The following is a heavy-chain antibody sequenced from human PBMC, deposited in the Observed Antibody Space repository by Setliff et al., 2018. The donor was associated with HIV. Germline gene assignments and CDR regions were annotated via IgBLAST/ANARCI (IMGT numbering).Heavy chain of an antibody. CDR3: ARDRTHRSGWYGYFEY. Sequence: ASVKVSCKASGYTFTSYYVHFVRQAPGQGPEWMGIINPNGGSTNYAQKFEGRVAMTADTSTNNVHMYLSSLRSEDTAIYYCARDRTHRSGWYGYFEYWGQGTLVTVSS. CDR1: GYTFTSYY. J-gene: IGHJ4*02. V-gene: IGHV1-46*01. D-gene: IGHD6-19*01. CDR2: INPNGGST.